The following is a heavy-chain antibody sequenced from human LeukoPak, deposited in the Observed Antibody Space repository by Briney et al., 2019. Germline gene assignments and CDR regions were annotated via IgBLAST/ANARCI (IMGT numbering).Heavy chain of an antibody. D-gene: IGHD3-3*01. CDR1: GFTFSSYA. CDR2: ISGSGGST. V-gene: IGHV3-23*01. CDR3: AKDRVRFLEWFPDAFDI. Sequence: GGSLRLSCAASGFTFSSYAMSWVRQAPGKGLEWVSAISGSGGSTYYADPVKGRFTISRDNSKNTLYLQMNSLRAEDTAVYYCAKDRVRFLEWFPDAFDIWGQGTMVTVSS. J-gene: IGHJ3*02.